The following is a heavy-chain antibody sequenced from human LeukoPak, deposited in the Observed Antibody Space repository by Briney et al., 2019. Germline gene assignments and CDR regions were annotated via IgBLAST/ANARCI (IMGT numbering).Heavy chain of an antibody. Sequence: GGSLRLSCAASGFTFDDYAMHWVRPAPGRGVGWVSGICWNSGSIGYADSVKGRFTISRDNAKNSLYLQMNSLRAEDTALYYCAKSGANCSSTSCYTGWFDPWGQGTLVTVSS. CDR1: GFTFDDYA. D-gene: IGHD2-2*02. V-gene: IGHV3-9*01. CDR2: ICWNSGSI. J-gene: IGHJ5*02. CDR3: AKSGANCSSTSCYTGWFDP.